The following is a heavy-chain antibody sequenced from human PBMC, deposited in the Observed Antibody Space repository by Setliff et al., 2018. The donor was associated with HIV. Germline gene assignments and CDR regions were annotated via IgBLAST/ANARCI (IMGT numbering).Heavy chain of an antibody. V-gene: IGHV4-4*02. CDR2: IYHSGST. J-gene: IGHJ4*02. Sequence: SETLSLTCAVSSGSISSSNWWSWVRQPPGKELEWIGEIYHSGSTNYNPSLKSRVTISLDRFKNQFSLKPTSVTAADTAVYYCASRVPAARHFDYCGQGTLVTVSS. D-gene: IGHD2-2*01. CDR3: ASRVPAARHFDY. CDR1: SGSISSSNW.